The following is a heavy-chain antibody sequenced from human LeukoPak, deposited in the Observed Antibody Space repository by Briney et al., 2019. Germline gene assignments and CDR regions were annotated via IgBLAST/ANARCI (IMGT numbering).Heavy chain of an antibody. Sequence: ASETLSLTCTVSGGSISSYYWSWIRQPPGKGLEWIGYIYYSGSTNYNPSLKSRVTISVDTSKNQFSLKLSSVTAADTAVYYCARGPMTTVNRIIDYWGQGTLVTVSS. J-gene: IGHJ4*02. CDR2: IYYSGST. CDR3: ARGPMTTVNRIIDY. CDR1: GGSISSYY. V-gene: IGHV4-59*12. D-gene: IGHD4-17*01.